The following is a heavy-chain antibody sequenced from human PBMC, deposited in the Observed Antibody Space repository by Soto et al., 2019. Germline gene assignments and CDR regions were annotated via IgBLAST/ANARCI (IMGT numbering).Heavy chain of an antibody. CDR3: ASYSNYRTISVYYSYSGMDG. Sequence: RGVSLRLSCAASGFTFSSYAMSWVRQAPGKGLEWVSGITASGGSTSYADSVKGRFTISRDNAKNSLYLQMNSLRAEDTAVYYCASYSNYRTISVYYSYSGMDGWGQGYTVTVYS. D-gene: IGHD4-4*01. V-gene: IGHV3-23*01. J-gene: IGHJ6*02. CDR2: ITASGGST. CDR1: GFTFSSYA.